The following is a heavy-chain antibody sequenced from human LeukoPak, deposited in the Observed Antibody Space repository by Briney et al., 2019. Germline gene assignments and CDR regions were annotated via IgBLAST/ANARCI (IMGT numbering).Heavy chain of an antibody. V-gene: IGHV4-34*01. D-gene: IGHD2-8*01. Sequence: SETLSLTCAVYGGSLNGHYWSWIRQPPGKGLEWIGEGSDVGGTKFNPSLKGRVAISADTSKNQFSLHLTSVTVADTAVYYCAKNGQSGFSFDPWGQGTLVTVSS. CDR2: GSDVGGT. CDR3: AKNGQSGFSFDP. J-gene: IGHJ5*02. CDR1: GGSLNGHY.